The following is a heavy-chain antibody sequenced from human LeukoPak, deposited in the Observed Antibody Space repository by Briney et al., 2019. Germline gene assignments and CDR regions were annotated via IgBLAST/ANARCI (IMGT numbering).Heavy chain of an antibody. CDR1: GFTFSSYG. D-gene: IGHD5-18*01. V-gene: IGHV3-30*02. CDR3: AGQLWFPFDY. Sequence: GSLRLSCAASGFTFSSYGMHWVRQAPGKGLEWVAFIRYDGSNKYYADSVKGRFTISRDNSKNTLYLQMNSLRTEDTAVYYCAGQLWFPFDYWGQGTLVTVSS. J-gene: IGHJ4*02. CDR2: IRYDGSNK.